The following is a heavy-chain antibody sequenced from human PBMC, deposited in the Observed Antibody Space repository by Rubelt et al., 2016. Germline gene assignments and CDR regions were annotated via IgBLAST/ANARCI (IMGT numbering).Heavy chain of an antibody. V-gene: IGHV1-58*01. J-gene: IGHJ6*02. CDR1: GFTFTSSA. Sequence: QMQLVQSGPEVKKPGTSVKVSCKASGFTFTSSAVQWVRQARGQRLEWIGRIVVGSGNTNYAQKVQERVTITRDMSTSTAYMELSSLRSEDTAVYYCAADSGYGPSMDVWGQGTTVTVSS. CDR2: IVVGSGNT. CDR3: AADSGYGPSMDV. D-gene: IGHD5-12*01.